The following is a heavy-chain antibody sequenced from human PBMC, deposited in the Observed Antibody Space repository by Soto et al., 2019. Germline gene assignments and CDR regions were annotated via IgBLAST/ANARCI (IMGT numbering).Heavy chain of an antibody. CDR2: IYPSVST. V-gene: IGHV4-4*07. Sequence: QVQLQESGPGLVKPSETLSLTCTVSGGSIRSYYWSWIRQPAGKVLESMGRIYPSVSTNYNPSLKSRFTISVDKCNNHASLELSCVSAAGAAVYYCASGRLGYTYGVCYRGMDVWGQGTKVTV. D-gene: IGHD2-8*01. CDR1: GGSIRSYY. CDR3: ASGRLGYTYGVCYRGMDV. J-gene: IGHJ6*02.